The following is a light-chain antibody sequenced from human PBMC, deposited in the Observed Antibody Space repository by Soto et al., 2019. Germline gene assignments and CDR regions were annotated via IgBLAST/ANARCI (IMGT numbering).Light chain of an antibody. Sequence: DIQMTQSPSSLSAPVGERVTITCRASQGISNYLAWYQQKPGKVPKLLIYAASTFQSGVQSRFSGSGSVTDFTLNISSLQAEDVATYYCQKYNSGLWTNGQWTKVEIK. V-gene: IGKV1-27*01. CDR1: QGISNY. CDR3: QKYNSGLWT. CDR2: AAS. J-gene: IGKJ1*01.